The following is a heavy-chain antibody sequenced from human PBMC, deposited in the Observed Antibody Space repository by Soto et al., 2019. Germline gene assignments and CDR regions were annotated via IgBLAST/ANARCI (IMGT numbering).Heavy chain of an antibody. D-gene: IGHD6-19*01. CDR1: GFTFDDYA. Sequence: DVQLVESGGGLVQPGRSLRLSCAASGFTFDDYAMHWVRQAPWKGLEWVSGISWNSGSIAYADSVKGRFTISRDNAKTSLYLQMNSLRAEDTAVYYCAKDVRSSGWYESGVFDYWGQGTLVTVSS. CDR3: AKDVRSSGWYESGVFDY. J-gene: IGHJ4*02. V-gene: IGHV3-9*01. CDR2: ISWNSGSI.